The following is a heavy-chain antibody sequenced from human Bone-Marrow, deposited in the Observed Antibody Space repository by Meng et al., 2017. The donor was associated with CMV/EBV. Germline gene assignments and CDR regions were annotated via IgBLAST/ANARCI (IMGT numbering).Heavy chain of an antibody. V-gene: IGHV3-21*01. CDR2: ISSSSSYI. CDR3: AREGGRPVGWNSRNGFDI. CDR1: GFTFSSYC. Sequence: GESLKISCAASGFTFSSYCMNWVRQAPGKGPKWVSSISSSSSYIYYAESLKGRFTISRDNAKKLLYLQMDSLPAEDTAVYYCAREGGRPVGWNSRNGFDICGQGTMVTV. J-gene: IGHJ3*02. D-gene: IGHD1-7*01.